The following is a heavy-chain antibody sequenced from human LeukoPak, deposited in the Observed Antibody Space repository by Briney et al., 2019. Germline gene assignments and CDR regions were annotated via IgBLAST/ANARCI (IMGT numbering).Heavy chain of an antibody. Sequence: NASETLSLTCTVSGGSISNYYCSWIRQPPGKGLEWIGHIYYSGATKYNPSLKSRITISVDTSKNQFSLMLSSVTAADTAVYYCARFGITVVRGGEYYFDYWGQGTLVTVSS. D-gene: IGHD3-10*01. CDR1: GGSISNYY. CDR3: ARFGITVVRGGEYYFDY. CDR2: IYYSGAT. J-gene: IGHJ4*02. V-gene: IGHV4-59*08.